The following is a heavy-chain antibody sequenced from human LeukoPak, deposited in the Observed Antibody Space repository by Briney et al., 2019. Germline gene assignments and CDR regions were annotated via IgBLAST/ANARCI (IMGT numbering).Heavy chain of an antibody. V-gene: IGHV4-59*01. D-gene: IGHD6-19*01. CDR3: ASSSSGWLDY. CDR1: GGSMSSYY. J-gene: IGHJ4*02. CDR2: IYYSGNT. Sequence: SETLSLTCTVSGGSMSSYYWSWIRQPPGKGLGWIGYIYYSGNTNYNPSLTSRVTISIDTSKHQFSLNLRSVTAADTAVYYCASSSSGWLDYWGQGTLVTVSS.